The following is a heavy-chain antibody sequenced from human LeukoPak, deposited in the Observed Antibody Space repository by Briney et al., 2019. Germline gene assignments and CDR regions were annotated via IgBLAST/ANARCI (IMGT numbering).Heavy chain of an antibody. CDR2: IYYSGST. CDR3: AAATGTTPFLYYYYMDV. D-gene: IGHD1-7*01. V-gene: IGHV4-59*12. J-gene: IGHJ6*03. Sequence: SETLSLTCTVSGGSISSYYWSWIRQPPGKGLEWIGYIYYSGSTNYNPSLKGRVTISVDTSQNQFSLKLSSATAADTAVYYCAAATGTTPFLYYYYMDVWDKGTTVTVSS. CDR1: GGSISSYY.